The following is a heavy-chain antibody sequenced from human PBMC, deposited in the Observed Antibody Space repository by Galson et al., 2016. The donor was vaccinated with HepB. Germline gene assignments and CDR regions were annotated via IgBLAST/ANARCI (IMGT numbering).Heavy chain of an antibody. CDR3: ASYDWNAKGRGV. V-gene: IGHV4-59*01. D-gene: IGHD1-20*01. J-gene: IGHJ6*04. CDR1: GGFISSYY. CDR2: MYDGGTT. Sequence: SETLSLTCTVSGGFISSYYWSWIRQSPGKGLEWIGYMYDGGTTSYSPSLKSRVTMSADESQNQLFLKLNSVTAADTAVYYCASYDWNAKGRGVWGKGTTVTVSS.